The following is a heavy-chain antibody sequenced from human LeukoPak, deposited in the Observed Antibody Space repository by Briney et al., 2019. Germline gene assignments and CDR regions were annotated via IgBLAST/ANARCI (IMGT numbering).Heavy chain of an antibody. CDR1: GFTFTTYY. Sequence: ASVKVSCKTSGFTFTTYYMHWLRQAPGQGLEWMGMINPSVGNTHFAQKFQGRLTMTRGTSTSTVYMELSSLRSEDTAVYYCARECPSSCYFDFWGQGTLVTVSS. CDR2: INPSVGNT. V-gene: IGHV1-46*01. J-gene: IGHJ4*02. CDR3: ARECPSSCYFDF.